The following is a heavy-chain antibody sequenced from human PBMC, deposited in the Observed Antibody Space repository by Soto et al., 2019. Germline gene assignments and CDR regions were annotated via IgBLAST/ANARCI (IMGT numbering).Heavy chain of an antibody. CDR1: GFTFSSYW. CDR3: AGGTGWFIVD. J-gene: IGHJ4*02. Sequence: EVQLVESGGGLVQPGGSLRLSCAASGFTFSSYWMNRVRQAPGKGLEWVANIKQDGTEKYYVDSVKDRFTISRDNAKSSLHLQLNSLRADDTAVYYCAGGTGWFIVDWGQGTLVTVSS. V-gene: IGHV3-7*02. CDR2: IKQDGTEK. D-gene: IGHD6-19*01.